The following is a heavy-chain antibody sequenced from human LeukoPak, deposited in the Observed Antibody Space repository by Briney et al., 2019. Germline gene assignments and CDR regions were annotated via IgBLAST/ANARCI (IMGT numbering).Heavy chain of an antibody. D-gene: IGHD6-19*01. CDR1: GFTFGDYA. CDR2: ISSKAYDGTT. J-gene: IGHJ4*02. Sequence: GGSLRLSCTASGFTFGDYAMSWVRQAPGKGLEWVGFISSKAYDGTTEYAASVKGRFIISRDDSKSIAYLQMNSLKTEDTAVYYCTRDTGYRSTHWGQGTLVTVSS. V-gene: IGHV3-49*04. CDR3: TRDTGYRSTH.